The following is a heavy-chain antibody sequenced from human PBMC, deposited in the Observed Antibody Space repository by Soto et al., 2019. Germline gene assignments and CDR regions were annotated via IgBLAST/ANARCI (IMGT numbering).Heavy chain of an antibody. Sequence: ASVXVSCKPSGYTITSDARHWRRQTTGQRLEWMGWINAGNGNTKYSQKFQGRVTITRDTSASTAYMELSSLRSEDTAVYYCATGIAAAGDYYYYGMDVWGQGTTVTVSS. CDR2: INAGNGNT. D-gene: IGHD6-13*01. CDR1: GYTITSDA. CDR3: ATGIAAAGDYYYYGMDV. J-gene: IGHJ6*02. V-gene: IGHV1-3*01.